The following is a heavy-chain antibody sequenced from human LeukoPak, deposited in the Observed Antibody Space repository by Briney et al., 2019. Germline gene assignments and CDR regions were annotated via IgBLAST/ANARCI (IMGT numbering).Heavy chain of an antibody. Sequence: GASVKVSCTASGYTFTSYGISWVRQAPGQGLEWMGWISAYNGNTNYAQKLQGRVTMTTDTSTSTAYMELRSLRSDDTAVYYCARRPRQYYYDSSGYNDYWGQGTLVTVSS. CDR2: ISAYNGNT. J-gene: IGHJ4*02. CDR1: GYTFTSYG. V-gene: IGHV1-18*01. CDR3: ARRPRQYYYDSSGYNDY. D-gene: IGHD3-22*01.